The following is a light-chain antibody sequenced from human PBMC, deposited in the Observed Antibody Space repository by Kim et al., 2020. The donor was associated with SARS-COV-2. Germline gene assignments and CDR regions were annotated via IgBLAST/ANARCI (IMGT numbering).Light chain of an antibody. CDR3: QAWDSSTVV. Sequence: VSPGQKAIITCSGDKLGDKYACWYQQKPGQSPVLVIYQDSKRPSGIPERFSGSNSGNTATLTISGTQAMDEADYYCQAWDSSTVVFGGGTQLTVL. CDR1: KLGDKY. V-gene: IGLV3-1*01. J-gene: IGLJ2*01. CDR2: QDS.